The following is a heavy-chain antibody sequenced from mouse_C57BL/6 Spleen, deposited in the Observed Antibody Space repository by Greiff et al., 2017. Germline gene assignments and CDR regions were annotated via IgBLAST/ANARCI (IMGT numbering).Heavy chain of an antibody. D-gene: IGHD2-4*01. J-gene: IGHJ3*01. V-gene: IGHV2-5*01. CDR1: GFSLTSYG. Sequence: VQLVESGPGLVQPSQSLSITGTVSGFSLTSYGVHGVRQSPGKGLEWLGVIWRGGSTDNNADFMSRRSITNDTSNGQVFFKMNSLQAYDTAIYYCAKCGPEYDYEGFAYWGQGTLVTVSA. CDR3: AKCGPEYDYEGFAY. CDR2: IWRGGST.